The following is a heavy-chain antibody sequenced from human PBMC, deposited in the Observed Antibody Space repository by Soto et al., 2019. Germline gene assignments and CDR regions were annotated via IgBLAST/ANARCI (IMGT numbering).Heavy chain of an antibody. CDR1: GGTLTTYG. V-gene: IGHV1-69*12. CDR3: ASLVVVSATISNVFDI. CDR2: IIPIFGAA. J-gene: IGHJ3*02. Sequence: QVQLVQSGAEVKKPGSSVKVSCKASGGTLTTYGINWVRQAPGQGLEWMGEIIPIFGAANYAQKFQGRVTMTADESTTTAYMELSRLSSEDSAVYYCASLVVVSATISNVFDIWGQGTMVTVPS. D-gene: IGHD2-15*01.